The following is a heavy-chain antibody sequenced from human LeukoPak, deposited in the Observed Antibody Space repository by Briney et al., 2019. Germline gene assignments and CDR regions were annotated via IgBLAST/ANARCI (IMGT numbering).Heavy chain of an antibody. J-gene: IGHJ6*03. V-gene: IGHV1-2*02. CDR3: ARVYYGSGRYYNYYYYMDV. D-gene: IGHD3-10*01. CDR1: GYTFTGHY. CDR2: FNPNSGGT. Sequence: GASVKVSCKASGYTFTGHYIHWGRQAPGQGLEWMGWFNPNSGGTNYAQKVQGRVTMTRDTSISTAYIELSRLRSDDTAVYYCARVYYGSGRYYNYYYYMDVWGKGTTITVSS.